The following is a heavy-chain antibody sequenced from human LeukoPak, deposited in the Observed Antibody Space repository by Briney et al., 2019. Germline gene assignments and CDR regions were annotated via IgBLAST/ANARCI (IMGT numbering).Heavy chain of an antibody. CDR3: ARGDDILTGYDNDAFDI. V-gene: IGHV4-59*10. Sequence: SETLSLTCAVYGGSISSYYWSWIRQPAGKGLEWIGRIYTSGGTNYNPSLKSRVTMSVDTSKNQFSLKLSSVTAADTAVYYCARGDDILTGYDNDAFDIWGQGTMVTVSS. CDR2: IYTSGGT. CDR1: GGSISSYY. D-gene: IGHD3-9*01. J-gene: IGHJ3*02.